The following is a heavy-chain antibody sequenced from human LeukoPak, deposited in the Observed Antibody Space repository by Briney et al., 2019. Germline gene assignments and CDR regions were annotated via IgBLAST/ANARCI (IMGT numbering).Heavy chain of an antibody. V-gene: IGHV4-34*01. D-gene: IGHD6-13*01. Sequence: SETLSLTCAVYGVSFSGYYWSWIRQPPGKGLEWIGEINHSGSTNYNPSLKSRVTISVDTSKNQFSLKLSSVTAADTAVYYCARGLEQQLPHYWGQGTLVTVSS. CDR1: GVSFSGYY. J-gene: IGHJ4*02. CDR2: INHSGST. CDR3: ARGLEQQLPHY.